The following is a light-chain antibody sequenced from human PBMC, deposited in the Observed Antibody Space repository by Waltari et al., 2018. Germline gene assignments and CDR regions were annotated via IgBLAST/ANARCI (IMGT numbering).Light chain of an antibody. CDR1: QPISSN. V-gene: IGKV3-15*01. J-gene: IGKJ4*01. CDR2: GSS. CDR3: QQYNIRLT. Sequence: EIVMTQSPATLSVSPGERATLSCRASQPISSNLAWYQHKPGQAARLLISGSSTRASGIPARFSGSGSGTQFTLTINSLQSEDFAVYYCQQYNIRLTFGGGTKVDIK.